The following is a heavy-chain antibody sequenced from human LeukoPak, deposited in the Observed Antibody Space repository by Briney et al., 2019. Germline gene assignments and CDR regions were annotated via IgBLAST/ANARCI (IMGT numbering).Heavy chain of an antibody. D-gene: IGHD1-26*01. J-gene: IGHJ4*02. CDR2: ISWNSGSI. V-gene: IGHV3-9*01. CDR3: ARDRIVGATIDY. Sequence: GGSLRLSCAASGFTFDDYAMHWVRQAPGKGLEWVSGISWNSGSIGYADSVKGRFTISRDNAKNSLYLQMNSLRAEDTAVYYCARDRIVGATIDYWGQGTLVTVSS. CDR1: GFTFDDYA.